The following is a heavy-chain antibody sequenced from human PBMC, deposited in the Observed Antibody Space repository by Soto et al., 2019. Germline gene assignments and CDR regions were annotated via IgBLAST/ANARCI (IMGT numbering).Heavy chain of an antibody. CDR1: GFTFSSYW. CDR3: ARVHLVPADMSHDYYGMDV. D-gene: IGHD2-2*01. CDR2: INSDGSST. V-gene: IGHV3-74*01. Sequence: RRLSCAASGFTFSSYWMHWVRQAPGKGLVWVSRINSDGSSTSYADSVKGRFTISRDNAKNTLYLQMNSLRAEDTAVYYCARVHLVPADMSHDYYGMDVWGQGTTVTVSS. J-gene: IGHJ6*02.